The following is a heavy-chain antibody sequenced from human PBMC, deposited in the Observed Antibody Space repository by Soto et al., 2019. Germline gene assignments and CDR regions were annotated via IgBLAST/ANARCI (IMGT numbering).Heavy chain of an antibody. Sequence: QVQLVESGGDLVQPGRSLRLSCAASGLSFKTCIVHWVRQSPEKGLKWIAVISGDATSKIYTDSLKGRFTISRDNSKNTLYLEMNSLTAEDTAVYYCAREEESSDHAGTFQHWGQGTLVTVSA. CDR3: AREEESSDHAGTFQH. V-gene: IGHV3-30-3*01. CDR2: ISGDATSK. CDR1: GLSFKTCI. D-gene: IGHD3-22*01. J-gene: IGHJ1*01.